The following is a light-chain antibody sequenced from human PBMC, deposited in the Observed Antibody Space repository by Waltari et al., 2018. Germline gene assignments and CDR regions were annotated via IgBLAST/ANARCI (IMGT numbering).Light chain of an antibody. CDR1: RTVRTTY. CDR3: QQYDISPLT. Sequence: IVLPQSPGTLSLSPGESATLSCRASRTVRTTYLAWYQQKPGLAPPLLIYCASSRATGIPDRFSGSGSGTDFSLTISSLEPEDFAVYYCQQYDISPLTFGGGTKVEIK. J-gene: IGKJ4*01. V-gene: IGKV3-20*01. CDR2: CAS.